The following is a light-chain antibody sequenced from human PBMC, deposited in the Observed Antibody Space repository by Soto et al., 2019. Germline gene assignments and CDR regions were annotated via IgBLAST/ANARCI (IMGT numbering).Light chain of an antibody. CDR1: QSVSSSY. CDR3: QQYGSPPYT. CDR2: GAS. V-gene: IGKV3-20*01. Sequence: EIVLTQSPGTLSLSPGERATLSCRTSQSVSSSYLAWYQQKPGQAPRLLIYGASSRATGIPERFSGSGSGTDFTLTINRLDPEEFAVYYCQQYGSPPYTFGQGTKVDIK. J-gene: IGKJ2*01.